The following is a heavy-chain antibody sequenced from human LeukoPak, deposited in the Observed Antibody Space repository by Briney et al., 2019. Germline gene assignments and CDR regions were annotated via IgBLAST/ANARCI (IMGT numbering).Heavy chain of an antibody. V-gene: IGHV4-38-2*02. D-gene: IGHD6-19*01. J-gene: IGHJ4*02. CDR1: GYSISSGYY. CDR3: ASILGWYEPTFDN. Sequence: SETLSLTCTVSGYSISSGYYWGWIRQPPGKGLEWIGSIYHSGSTYYNPSLKSRVTISVDTSKNQFSLKLSSVTAADTAVYYCASILGWYEPTFDNCGQGTLVTVSS. CDR2: IYHSGST.